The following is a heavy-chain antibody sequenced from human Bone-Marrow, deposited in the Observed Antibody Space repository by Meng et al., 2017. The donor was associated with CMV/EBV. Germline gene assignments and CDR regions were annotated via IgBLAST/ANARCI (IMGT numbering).Heavy chain of an antibody. CDR1: GFTFSSYA. Sequence: GESLKISCAASGFTFSSYAMSWVRQAPGKGLEWVSAISGSGGSTYYADSVKGRFTISRDNSKNTLYLQMNSLRAEDTAVYYCARVKTYYYDSSGYGYFDYWGQGTLVTVSS. CDR2: ISGSGGST. J-gene: IGHJ4*02. CDR3: ARVKTYYYDSSGYGYFDY. V-gene: IGHV3-23*01. D-gene: IGHD3-22*01.